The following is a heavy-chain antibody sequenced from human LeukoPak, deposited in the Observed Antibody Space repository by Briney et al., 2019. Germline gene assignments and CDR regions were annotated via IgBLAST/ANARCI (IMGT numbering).Heavy chain of an antibody. D-gene: IGHD1-1*01. CDR3: AKERTTGTTGFD. Sequence: GGSLRLSCAASGFTFDDYTMHWVRQAPGKGLEWVSLISWNGGSTYYADSVKGRFTISRDNSKNSLYLQMNSLRTEDTALYYCAKERTTGTTGFDWGQGTLVTVSS. J-gene: IGHJ4*02. CDR2: ISWNGGST. V-gene: IGHV3-43*01. CDR1: GFTFDDYT.